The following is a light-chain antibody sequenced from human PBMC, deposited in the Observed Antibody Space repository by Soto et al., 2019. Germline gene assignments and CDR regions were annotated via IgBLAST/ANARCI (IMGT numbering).Light chain of an antibody. V-gene: IGKV1-17*03. CDR3: QQTYSDPLT. CDR1: QGISNY. J-gene: IGKJ4*01. Sequence: DIEMTQSPSVVAASLGDRVTITCRASQGISNYLAWFQQKPGKVPKRLIYIASTLQSGVPSRFRGSGSGTEFNITISSLQPEDFAPYYCQQTYSDPLTFGGGTKVDIK. CDR2: IAS.